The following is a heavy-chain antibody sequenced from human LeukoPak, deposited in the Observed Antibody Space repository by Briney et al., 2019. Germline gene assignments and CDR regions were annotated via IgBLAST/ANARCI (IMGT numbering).Heavy chain of an antibody. CDR3: TKDLTTVTSQGDY. J-gene: IGHJ4*02. V-gene: IGHV3-7*01. D-gene: IGHD4-17*01. CDR1: GFTLKNYW. CDR2: INQDGSEK. Sequence: PGGSLRLSCGASGFTLKNYWMSWVRQAPGKGLEWVANINQDGSEKYYVDSVKGRLTISRDNSKNTLYLQMNSLRAEDTAVYYCTKDLTTVTSQGDYWGQGTLVTVSS.